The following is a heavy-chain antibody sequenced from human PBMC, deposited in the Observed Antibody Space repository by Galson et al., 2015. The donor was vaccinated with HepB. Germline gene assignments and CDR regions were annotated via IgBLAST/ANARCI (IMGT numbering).Heavy chain of an antibody. Sequence: ETLSLTCAVYGGSFSGYYWSWIRQPPGKGLEWIGEINHSGSTNYNPSLKSRVTISVDTSKNQFSLKLSSVTAADTAVYYCARGGSRWLVLGYYYYGMDVWGQGTTVTVSS. CDR2: INHSGST. J-gene: IGHJ6*02. D-gene: IGHD6-19*01. CDR3: ARGGSRWLVLGYYYYGMDV. V-gene: IGHV4-34*01. CDR1: GGSFSGYY.